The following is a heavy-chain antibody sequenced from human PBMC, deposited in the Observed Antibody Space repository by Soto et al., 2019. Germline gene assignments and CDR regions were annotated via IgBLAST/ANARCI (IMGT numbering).Heavy chain of an antibody. CDR1: VCSINTAEDN. D-gene: IGHD1-7*01. CDR3: DRDRPHLHETTGRIDS. Sequence: SETLSLTCTVSVCSINTAEDNWTWIRQPPGKGLEYIGYITYSGNTFYKSSLKSRIKMSVDTSKNKFSLRLTSVTAADTAVYYCDRDRPHLHETTGRIDSCGQGMLVT. J-gene: IGHJ5*01. CDR2: ITYSGNT. V-gene: IGHV4-30-4*01.